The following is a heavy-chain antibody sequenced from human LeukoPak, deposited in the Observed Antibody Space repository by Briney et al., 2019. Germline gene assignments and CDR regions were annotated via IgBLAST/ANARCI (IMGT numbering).Heavy chain of an antibody. J-gene: IGHJ4*02. CDR1: GGTFSSYA. CDR3: AITGGYSSGYYFDY. D-gene: IGHD3-22*01. V-gene: IGHV1-69*04. Sequence: SVKVSCKASGGTFSSYATSRVRQAPGQGLEWMGRIIPIFGIANYAQKFQGRVTITADKSTSTAYMELSSLRSEDTAVYYCAITGGYSSGYYFDYWGQGTLVTVSS. CDR2: IIPIFGIA.